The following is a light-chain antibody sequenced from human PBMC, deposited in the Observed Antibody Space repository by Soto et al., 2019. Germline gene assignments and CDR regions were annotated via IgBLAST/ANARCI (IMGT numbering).Light chain of an antibody. CDR3: QSYDSSLSGYV. V-gene: IGLV1-40*01. CDR2: GNS. J-gene: IGLJ1*01. Sequence: QSVRTQPPSVSGAPGQRVTISCTGSSSNIGAGYDLHWYQQLPGTAPKLLIYGNSNRPSGVPDRFSGSKSGTSASLAITGLQAEDEADYYCQSYDSSLSGYVFGTGTKLTVL. CDR1: SSNIGAGYD.